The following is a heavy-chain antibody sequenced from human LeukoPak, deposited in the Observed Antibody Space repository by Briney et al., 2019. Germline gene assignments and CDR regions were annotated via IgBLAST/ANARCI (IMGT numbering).Heavy chain of an antibody. CDR3: ARGDYYDSSGYLPSDY. V-gene: IGHV1-69*05. CDR2: IIPIFGTA. D-gene: IGHD3-22*01. Sequence: SVKVSCKASGGSFSSYGISWVRQAPGQGLEWMGRIIPIFGTANYAQKFQGRVKITTDESTSTAYMEQSSLRSEDTAVYYCARGDYYDSSGYLPSDYWGRGTLVTVSS. J-gene: IGHJ4*02. CDR1: GGSFSSYG.